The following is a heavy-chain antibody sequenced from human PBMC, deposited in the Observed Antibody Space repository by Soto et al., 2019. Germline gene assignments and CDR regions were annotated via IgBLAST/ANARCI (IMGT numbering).Heavy chain of an antibody. Sequence: QVQLVQSGAEVKKPGSSVKVSCKASGGTFSSYAISWVRQAPGQGLEWMGGIIPIFGTANYAQKFQGRVTITADESTSTAYMELSSLRSEDTAVYYCAMDRTPRDIAVVPAAEPLYGMDVWGQGTTVTVSS. CDR2: IIPIFGTA. CDR1: GGTFSSYA. V-gene: IGHV1-69*01. D-gene: IGHD2-2*01. J-gene: IGHJ6*02. CDR3: AMDRTPRDIAVVPAAEPLYGMDV.